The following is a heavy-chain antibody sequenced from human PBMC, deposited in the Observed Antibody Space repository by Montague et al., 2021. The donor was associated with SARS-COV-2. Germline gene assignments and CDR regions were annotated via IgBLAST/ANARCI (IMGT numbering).Heavy chain of an antibody. J-gene: IGHJ5*02. CDR2: IHNSGTT. D-gene: IGHD4-17*01. V-gene: IGHV4-39*01. CDR3: ARHRNYGDHSLDNWFHP. Sequence: SETLSLTCTVSGDSTSCPNCYWGWIRQAPGKGLDWIGTIHNSGTTYYXPSLKSRLTISIDTSKNQFSLKLTSVTAADTAVYYCARHRNYGDHSLDNWFHPWGQGTLVTVSS. CDR1: GDSTSCPNCY.